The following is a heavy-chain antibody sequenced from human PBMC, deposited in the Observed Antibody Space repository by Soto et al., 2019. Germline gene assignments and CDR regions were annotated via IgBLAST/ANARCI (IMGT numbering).Heavy chain of an antibody. Sequence: SETLSLTCTVSGGSISSGGYYWSWIRQHPGKGLEWIGYIYYSGSTYYNPSLKSRVTISVDTSKNQFSLKLSSVTAADTAVYYCAREMRVVRPLGHGTYYFDYWGQGTLVTVSS. V-gene: IGHV4-31*03. CDR3: AREMRVVRPLGHGTYYFDY. CDR2: IYYSGST. CDR1: GGSISSGGYY. J-gene: IGHJ4*02. D-gene: IGHD2-15*01.